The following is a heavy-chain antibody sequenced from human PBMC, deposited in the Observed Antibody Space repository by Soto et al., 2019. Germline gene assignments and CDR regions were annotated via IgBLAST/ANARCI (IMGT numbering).Heavy chain of an antibody. J-gene: IGHJ5*02. Sequence: QVQLQESGPGLVKPSETLSLTCTVSGGSISSYYWSWIRQPPGKGLEWIGYIYYSGSTNYNPSLKSRVTIAVDTSNNQFSLKLSSVTAADTAVYYCARLGTVGGLWFGDAMGFDPWGQGTLVTVSS. V-gene: IGHV4-59*01. D-gene: IGHD3-10*01. CDR3: ARLGTVGGLWFGDAMGFDP. CDR2: IYYSGST. CDR1: GGSISSYY.